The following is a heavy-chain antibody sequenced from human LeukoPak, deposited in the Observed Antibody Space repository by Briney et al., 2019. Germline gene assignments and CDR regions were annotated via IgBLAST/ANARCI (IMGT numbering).Heavy chain of an antibody. CDR1: GLTFSIYG. CDR2: ISYDGSNI. V-gene: IGHV3-30*18. Sequence: GGSVSLLCAPSGLTFSIYGIHWARQAPGKGLEWVAVISYDGSNIYYADCVKGRFTISRDNSKNTLYLEMNSLRAEDTAIYYCAKPNCNSATCLTWCPSYFDYWGQGSLVTV. CDR3: AKPNCNSATCLTWCPSYFDY. D-gene: IGHD2-2*01. J-gene: IGHJ4*02.